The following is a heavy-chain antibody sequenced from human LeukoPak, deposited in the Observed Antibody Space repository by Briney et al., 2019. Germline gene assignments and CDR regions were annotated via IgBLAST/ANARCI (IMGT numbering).Heavy chain of an antibody. V-gene: IGHV4-34*01. D-gene: IGHD2-2*01. CDR2: INHSGST. Sequence: SETLSLTCAVYGGSFSGYYWTWIRQPPGKGLEWIGEINHSGSTTYKPSLKSRVTISVDTSKNHFSLRLTSVTAADTAVYYCARGPCSTSCHRSWYFDYWGQGTLATVSS. CDR3: ARGPCSTSCHRSWYFDY. J-gene: IGHJ4*02. CDR1: GGSFSGYY.